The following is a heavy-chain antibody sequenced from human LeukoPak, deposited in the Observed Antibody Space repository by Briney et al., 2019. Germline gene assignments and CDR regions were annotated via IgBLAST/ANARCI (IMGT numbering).Heavy chain of an antibody. CDR2: IIPIFGTA. CDR1: GGTFSSYA. V-gene: IGHV1-69*13. D-gene: IGHD3-16*01. J-gene: IGHJ4*02. Sequence: VASVKVSCKASGGTFSSYAISWVRQAPGQGLEWMGGIIPIFGTANYPQKFQDRVTITADESTSTAYMELSSLTSEDTAIYYCAADDQQLILWGQGTLVTVSS. CDR3: AADDQQLIL.